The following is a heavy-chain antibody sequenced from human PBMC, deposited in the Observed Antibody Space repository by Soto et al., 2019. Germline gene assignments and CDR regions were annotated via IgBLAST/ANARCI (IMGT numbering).Heavy chain of an antibody. CDR2: IIPIFGTA. J-gene: IGHJ4*02. CDR3: ARDDGNYVFGTVPVPVFDY. D-gene: IGHD4-17*01. V-gene: IGHV1-69*06. CDR1: VGTFSRYS. Sequence: APGKVPCKASVGTFSRYSNKWGRPAPGQRVDWMGGIIPIFGTANYAQKFQGRVTITADKSTSTAYMELSSLRSEDTAVYYCARDDGNYVFGTVPVPVFDYWGQGTLVTVSS.